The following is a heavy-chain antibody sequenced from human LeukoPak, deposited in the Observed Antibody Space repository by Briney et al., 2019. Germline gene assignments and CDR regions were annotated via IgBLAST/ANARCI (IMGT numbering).Heavy chain of an antibody. CDR3: AAALGYCSGGSCYDFDY. D-gene: IGHD2-15*01. J-gene: IGHJ4*02. CDR1: GYTFTSYG. CDR2: LSAYNGNT. Sequence: GASVKVSCKASGYTFTSYGISWVRQAPGQGLEWMGWLSAYNGNTNYAQKLQGRVTMTTDTSTSTAYMELRSLRSDDTAVYYCAAALGYCSGGSCYDFDYWGQGTLVTVSS. V-gene: IGHV1-18*01.